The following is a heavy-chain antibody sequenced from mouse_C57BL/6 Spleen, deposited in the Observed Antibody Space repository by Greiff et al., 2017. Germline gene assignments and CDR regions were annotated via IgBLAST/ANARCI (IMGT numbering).Heavy chain of an antibody. Sequence: QVQLQQSGAELVMPGASVKLSCKASGYTFTSYWMHWVKQRPGQGLEWIGEIDPSDSYTNYNQKFKGKSTLTVDKSSSTAYMQLSSLTSEDSAVYYCARSGVLLRFNFDYWGQGTTLTVSS. CDR3: ARSGVLLRFNFDY. CDR1: GYTFTSYW. D-gene: IGHD1-1*01. V-gene: IGHV1-69*01. CDR2: IDPSDSYT. J-gene: IGHJ2*01.